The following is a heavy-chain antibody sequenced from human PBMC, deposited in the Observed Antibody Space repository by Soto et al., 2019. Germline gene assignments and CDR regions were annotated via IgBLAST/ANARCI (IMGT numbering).Heavy chain of an antibody. CDR1: GFTFSSYS. CDR2: ISSSSNYI. D-gene: IGHD3-22*01. CDR3: ARDTGRYYNDNSASFTWAFDI. Sequence: GGSLRLSCAASGFTFSSYSMNWVRQAPGKGLEWVSSISSSSNYIYYADSVKGRFTISRDNAKNSLFLQMRSLRAEDTAVYYCARDTGRYYNDNSASFTWAFDIWGQGTMVTVSS. J-gene: IGHJ3*02. V-gene: IGHV3-21*01.